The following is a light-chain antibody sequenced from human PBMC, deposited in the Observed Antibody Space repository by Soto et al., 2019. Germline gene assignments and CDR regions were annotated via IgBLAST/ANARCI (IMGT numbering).Light chain of an antibody. J-gene: IGLJ3*02. CDR2: DVS. V-gene: IGLV2-14*03. CDR3: SSYTTVSPHVL. Sequence: QSALTQPASVSGSPGQSVTISCTGTTSDIGDYDYVSWYQQYPDKAPKLVIFDVSDRPSGLFTRFSGSKSGNTASLTSSGLQAEDEADYYCSSYTTVSPHVLFGGGTKVTVL. CDR1: TSDIGDYDY.